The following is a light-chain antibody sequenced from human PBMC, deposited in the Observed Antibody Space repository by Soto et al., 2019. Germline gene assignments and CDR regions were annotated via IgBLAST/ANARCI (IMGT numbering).Light chain of an antibody. CDR2: DNN. CDR3: ATWDGSLPGEV. Sequence: QSVLTQSPSVSAAPGQQVIISCYGSSSNIGNNYVSWYQQLPGTAPKLLIYDNNKRPSGIPDRFSGSKSGTSGTLDITGLQTGDEADYYCATWDGSLPGEVFGGGTKLTVL. V-gene: IGLV1-51*01. J-gene: IGLJ2*01. CDR1: SSNIGNNY.